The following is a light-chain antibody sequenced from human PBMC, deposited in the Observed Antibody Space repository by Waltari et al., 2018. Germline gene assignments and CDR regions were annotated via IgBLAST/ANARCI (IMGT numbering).Light chain of an antibody. J-gene: IGLJ3*02. CDR1: SGHSSYA. CDR2: LNSDGSH. CDR3: QTWGNGIRV. Sequence: QVVLTQSPPASASLGASVKLTCTLSSGHSSYAIAWHQQQPDKGPRFLMKLNSDGSHTKGDGIPDRFSGSSSGAERYLTISNLQSEDEADYYCQTWGNGIRVFGGGTKLTVL. V-gene: IGLV4-69*01.